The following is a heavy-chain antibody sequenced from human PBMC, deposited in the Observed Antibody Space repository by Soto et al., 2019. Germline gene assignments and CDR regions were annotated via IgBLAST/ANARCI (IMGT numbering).Heavy chain of an antibody. CDR2: IHHSGTT. D-gene: IGHD3-10*01. J-gene: IGHJ6*02. Sequence: SETLSLTCAVSGYSISSGYYWGWIRQPPGKGLEWIGNIHHSGTTYYNPSLKSRVTISIDRSKNQFSLKLSSVTAADTAVYYCARAGDTMVRGVIIMNYYGMDVWGQGTTVTV. CDR3: ARAGDTMVRGVIIMNYYGMDV. CDR1: GYSISSGYY. V-gene: IGHV4-38-2*01.